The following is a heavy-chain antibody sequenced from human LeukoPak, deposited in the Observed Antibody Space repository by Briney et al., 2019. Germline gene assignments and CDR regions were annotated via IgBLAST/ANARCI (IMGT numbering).Heavy chain of an antibody. D-gene: IGHD5-18*01. CDR2: IYYSGNT. J-gene: IGHJ4*02. Sequence: SETLSLTCTVSGDSINTKSNYWGWIRQPPGKGLEWIGSIYYSGNTYYNPSLKSRVTLSIDTSKNQFSLRLSSVTAADTAVYYCARHSYGTFDYWGQGSLVTVSS. V-gene: IGHV4-39*01. CDR1: GDSINTKSNY. CDR3: ARHSYGTFDY.